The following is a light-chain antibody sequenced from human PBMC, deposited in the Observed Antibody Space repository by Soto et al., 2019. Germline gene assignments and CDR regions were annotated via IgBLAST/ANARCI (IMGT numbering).Light chain of an antibody. Sequence: IGRKHSPATEFVNSGESATVSCMASQSVSSNLAWHQQKPGQAPRIPMYDASTRATGISARFSGSGSGTELTLTVSSLQSEDVAVYYRQDYPNWPITSDQGTRLEIK. J-gene: IGKJ5*01. CDR2: DAS. V-gene: IGKV3-15*01. CDR1: QSVSSN. CDR3: QDYPNWPIT.